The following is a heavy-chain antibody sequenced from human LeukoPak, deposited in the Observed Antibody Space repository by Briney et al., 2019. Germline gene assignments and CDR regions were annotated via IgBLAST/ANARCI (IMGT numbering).Heavy chain of an antibody. D-gene: IGHD2-8*02. Sequence: PGGSLRLSCGASGITFSDYWMHWVRQAPGKGLVWVSRINSDGSSTIYADSVKGRFTISRDNAKNTVYLQMNSLGAEDTAVFYCATGLSQYYDLWGRGTLVAVSS. V-gene: IGHV3-74*01. J-gene: IGHJ2*01. CDR2: INSDGSST. CDR1: GITFSDYW. CDR3: ATGLSQYYDL.